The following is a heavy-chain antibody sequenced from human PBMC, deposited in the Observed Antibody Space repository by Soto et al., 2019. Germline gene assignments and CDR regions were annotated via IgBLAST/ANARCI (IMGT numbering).Heavy chain of an antibody. D-gene: IGHD3-10*01. CDR2: IYWDDDH. V-gene: IGHV2-5*02. J-gene: IGHJ4*02. CDR1: GFSLSTSGVG. CDR3: AREVYYSTYFDS. Sequence: QITLKESGPTLVRPTQTLTLTCTFSGFSLSTSGVGVGWIRQPPGKALEWLALIYWDDDHRYSPPLKTRLTITKDTSKNQVVLTMTKLDPVDTATYYCAREVYYSTYFDSWGQGTLVTVSS.